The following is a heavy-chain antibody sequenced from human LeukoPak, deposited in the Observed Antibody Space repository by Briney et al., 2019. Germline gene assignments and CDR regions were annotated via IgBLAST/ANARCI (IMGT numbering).Heavy chain of an antibody. CDR1: GYTFTGYY. V-gene: IGHV1-2*02. D-gene: IGHD3-3*01. CDR2: INPNSGGT. J-gene: IGHJ6*02. Sequence: ASMKVSCKASGYTFTGYYMHWVRQAPGQGLEWMGWINPNSGGTNYAQKFQGRVTMTRDTSISTAYMELSRLRSDDTAVYYCARSTRFITIFSYGMDVWGQGTTVTVSS. CDR3: ARSTRFITIFSYGMDV.